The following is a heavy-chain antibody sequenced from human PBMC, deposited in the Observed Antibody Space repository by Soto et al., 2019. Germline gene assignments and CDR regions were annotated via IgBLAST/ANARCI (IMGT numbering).Heavy chain of an antibody. CDR3: ATRSFYYYYGMDV. CDR1: GGSFSGYY. Sequence: KASETLSLTCAVYGGSFSGYYWSWIRKPPGKGLEWIGEINHSGSTNYNPSLKSRVTISVDTSKNQFSLKLSSVTAADTAVYYCATRSFYYYYGMDVWGQGTTVTVSS. J-gene: IGHJ6*02. V-gene: IGHV4-34*01. CDR2: INHSGST.